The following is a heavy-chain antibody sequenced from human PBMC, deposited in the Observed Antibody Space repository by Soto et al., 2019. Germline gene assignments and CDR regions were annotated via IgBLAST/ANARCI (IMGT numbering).Heavy chain of an antibody. CDR3: ARGRWFGELVDY. CDR2: IYYSGST. D-gene: IGHD3-10*01. J-gene: IGHJ4*02. V-gene: IGHV4-59*01. CDR1: GGSISSYY. Sequence: PSETLSLTCTVFGGSISSYYWSWIRQPPGKGLEWIGYIYYSGSTNYNPSLKSRVTISVDTSKNQFSLKLSSVTAADTAVYYCARGRWFGELVDYWGQGTLVTVSS.